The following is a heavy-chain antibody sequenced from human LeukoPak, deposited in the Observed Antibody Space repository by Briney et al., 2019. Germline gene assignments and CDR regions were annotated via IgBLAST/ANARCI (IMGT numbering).Heavy chain of an antibody. D-gene: IGHD6-13*01. CDR3: ASGSGIAKD. CDR2: INHSGST. CDR1: GGSFSGYY. J-gene: IGHJ4*02. Sequence: SETLSLTCAVYGGSFSGYYWSWIRQPPGKGLEWIGEINHSGSTNYNPSLKSRVTISVDTSKNQFSLKLSSVTAADTAVYYCASGSGIAKDWGQGTLVTVSS. V-gene: IGHV4-34*01.